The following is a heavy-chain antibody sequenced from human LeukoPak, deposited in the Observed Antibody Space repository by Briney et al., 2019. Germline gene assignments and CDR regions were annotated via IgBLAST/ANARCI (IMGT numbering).Heavy chain of an antibody. D-gene: IGHD6-19*01. CDR1: GFTFSSCA. CDR3: AKGHASGWNGGDR. J-gene: IGHJ5*02. Sequence: GGSLRLSCVVSGFTFSSCAMTWVRQAPGKGLEWVSSISGGGGGTTYYADSVKGRFTMSGDNSKNNVYLQMHSLRADDTAIYFSAKGHASGWNGGDRWGQGTLVTVSS. CDR2: ISGGGGGTT. V-gene: IGHV3-23*01.